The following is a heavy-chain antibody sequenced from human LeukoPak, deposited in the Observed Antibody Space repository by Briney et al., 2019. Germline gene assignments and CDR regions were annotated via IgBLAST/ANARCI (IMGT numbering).Heavy chain of an antibody. CDR1: GFSFRDYT. V-gene: IGHV3-23*01. D-gene: IGHD3-22*01. Sequence: QPGGSLRLSCAASGFSFRDYTMSWVRQAPGKGLEWISAISASGDKTYFADSVKGRFTISRANSKGTLYLQMNSLRAKDTALYYCARDFYDSTGYYYDYWGQGTLVTVSS. J-gene: IGHJ4*02. CDR2: ISASGDKT. CDR3: ARDFYDSTGYYYDY.